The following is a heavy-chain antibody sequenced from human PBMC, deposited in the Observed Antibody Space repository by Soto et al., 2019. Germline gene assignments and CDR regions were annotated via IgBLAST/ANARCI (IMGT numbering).Heavy chain of an antibody. CDR2: ISGYNGNT. Sequence: GASVKVSCKASGYTFASYGINWVRQAPGQGLEWMGWISGYNGNTKYAQKFQGRVTVTTDTSTSTGYMELRSLRSDATAVYYCARDGILGTTQGSWFDPWGQGTLVTVSS. V-gene: IGHV1-18*01. D-gene: IGHD1-26*01. CDR1: GYTFASYG. CDR3: ARDGILGTTQGSWFDP. J-gene: IGHJ5*02.